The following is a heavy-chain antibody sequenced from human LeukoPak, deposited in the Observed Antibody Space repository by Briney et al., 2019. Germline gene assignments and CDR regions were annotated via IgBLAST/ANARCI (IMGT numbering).Heavy chain of an antibody. Sequence: ASVKVSCKASGYTFTSYYMHWVRQAPGQGLEWMGWINPNSGGTNYAQKFQGRVTMTRDTSISTAYMELSRLRSDDTAVYYCARAPYQLLPRSAFDIWGQGTMVTVSS. V-gene: IGHV1-2*02. J-gene: IGHJ3*02. D-gene: IGHD2-2*01. CDR3: ARAPYQLLPRSAFDI. CDR2: INPNSGGT. CDR1: GYTFTSYY.